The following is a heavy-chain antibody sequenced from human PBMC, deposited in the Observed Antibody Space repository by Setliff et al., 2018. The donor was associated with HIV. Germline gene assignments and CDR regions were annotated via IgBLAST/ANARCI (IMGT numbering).Heavy chain of an antibody. V-gene: IGHV3-30*04. CDR1: GFTFSSYA. J-gene: IGHJ4*02. CDR2: ISNDGSNK. Sequence: GGSLRLSCAASGFTFSSYAMDWVRQAPGKGLEWVAVISNDGSNKYYVDSVKGRFTISRDNAKNSLYLQMNSLRAEDTAVYYCARFRLYHYSNKVDYWGQGTLVTVSS. CDR3: ARFRLYHYSNKVDY. D-gene: IGHD4-4*01.